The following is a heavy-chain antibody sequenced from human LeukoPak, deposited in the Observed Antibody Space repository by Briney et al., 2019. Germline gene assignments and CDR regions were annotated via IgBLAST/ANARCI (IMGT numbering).Heavy chain of an antibody. D-gene: IGHD1-1*01. Sequence: GGSLRLSCEVSGITVSNNYMNWVRQAPGKGLEWVSDIDSGGSTYYADSVKGRFTASRDISRNTVFLQMTGLRAEDTAIYYCARDWNGDYAFENWGQGTLVIVSS. CDR1: GITVSNNY. CDR2: IDSGGST. J-gene: IGHJ4*02. CDR3: ARDWNGDYAFEN. V-gene: IGHV3-66*01.